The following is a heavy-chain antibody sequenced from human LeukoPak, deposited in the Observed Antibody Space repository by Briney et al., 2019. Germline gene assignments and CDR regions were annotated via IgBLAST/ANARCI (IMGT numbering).Heavy chain of an antibody. D-gene: IGHD3-3*01. V-gene: IGHV4-39*01. CDR2: IYYSGTT. J-gene: IGHJ4*02. Sequence: SETLSLTCTVSGGTFSSTGFYWGWLRQPPGKGLEWIGSIYYSGTTYYNPSLKSRVTMSVDTPKNQVSLKMSSVRAAGTGVYYCARLPHYYFWSGYNTHFDYWGQGTLVTVSS. CDR3: ARLPHYYFWSGYNTHFDY. CDR1: GGTFSSTGFY.